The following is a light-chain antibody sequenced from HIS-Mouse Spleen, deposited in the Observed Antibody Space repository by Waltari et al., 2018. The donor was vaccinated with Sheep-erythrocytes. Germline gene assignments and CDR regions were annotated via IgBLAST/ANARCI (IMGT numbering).Light chain of an antibody. CDR1: KLGDKY. J-gene: IGLJ2*01. V-gene: IGLV3-1*01. CDR3: QAWDSSTAWNVV. Sequence: SYELTQPPSVSVSPGQTASITCSGDKLGDKYACWYQQQPGQSPVLVIYQDSKRPSGLPGRLSGSDSGNTATLAISGTQAMEEADYYCQAWDSSTAWNVVFGGGTKMTVL. CDR2: QDS.